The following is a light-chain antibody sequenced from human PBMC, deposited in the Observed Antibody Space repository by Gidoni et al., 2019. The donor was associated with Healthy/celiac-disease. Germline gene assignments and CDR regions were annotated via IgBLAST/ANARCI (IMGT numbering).Light chain of an antibody. V-gene: IGKV1-39*01. CDR3: QQSYSTPRT. CDR2: AAS. J-gene: IGKJ1*01. Sequence: DIQMTQSPSSLSASVGDRVTITCRASQSISSYLNWYQQKPGKAPKLLIYAASSLQSGVPSRVSGSGSGTDVTLTISSLQPEEFATYYCQQSYSTPRTFGQGTKVEIK. CDR1: QSISSY.